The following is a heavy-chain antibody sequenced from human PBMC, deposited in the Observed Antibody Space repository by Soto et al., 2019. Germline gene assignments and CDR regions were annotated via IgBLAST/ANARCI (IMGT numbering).Heavy chain of an antibody. D-gene: IGHD2-15*01. Sequence: SETLSLTCTVSGGPISSYYWSWIRQPPGKGLEWIGYIYYSGSTNYNPSLKSRVTISVDTSKNQFSLKLSSVTAADTAVYYCARDSSFNRFDPWGQGTLVTVS. J-gene: IGHJ5*02. V-gene: IGHV4-59*01. CDR2: IYYSGST. CDR1: GGPISSYY. CDR3: ARDSSFNRFDP.